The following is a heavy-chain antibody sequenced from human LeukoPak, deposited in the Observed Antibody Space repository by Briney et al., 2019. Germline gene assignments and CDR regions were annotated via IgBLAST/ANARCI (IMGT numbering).Heavy chain of an antibody. CDR3: TRETVRGLDY. CDR1: GFTVSSNY. CDR2: IYSGGNT. V-gene: IGHV3-53*01. D-gene: IGHD3-10*01. J-gene: IGHJ4*02. Sequence: GGSLRPSCAASGFTVSSNYMSWVRQAPGKGLEWVSIIYSGGNTDYADSVKGRFTISRDNSKATVYLQMNSLRAEDTAIYYCTRETVRGLDYWGQGTLVTVSS.